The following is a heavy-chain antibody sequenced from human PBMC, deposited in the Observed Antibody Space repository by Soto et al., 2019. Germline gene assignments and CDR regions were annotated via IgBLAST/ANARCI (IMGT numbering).Heavy chain of an antibody. J-gene: IGHJ5*02. Sequence: QVQLVQSGAEVKKPGSSVKVSCKASGGTFSSYAISWVRQAPGQGLEWMGGIIPIFGTANYAQEFQGRVTITADESTSTAYMELSSLRSEDTAVFYCARVGVDSSSWTRNWFDPWGQGTLVTVSS. D-gene: IGHD6-13*01. CDR2: IIPIFGTA. CDR3: ARVGVDSSSWTRNWFDP. CDR1: GGTFSSYA. V-gene: IGHV1-69*01.